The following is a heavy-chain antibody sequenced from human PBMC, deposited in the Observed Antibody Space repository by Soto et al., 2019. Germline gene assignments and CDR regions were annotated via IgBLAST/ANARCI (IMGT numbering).Heavy chain of an antibody. CDR3: AKGGRQWLVTSDFNH. Sequence: VQLVESGGGVVQPGRSLRLSCAASGFTFSDYAMHWVRQAPGKGLEWVAVVSHDGRNTHYADSVKGRFTISRESSKHTASLGMSSLRAEDTAVYYGAKGGRQWLVTSDFNHWGQGALVTVSS. V-gene: IGHV3-30*18. J-gene: IGHJ4*02. D-gene: IGHD6-19*01. CDR1: GFTFSDYA. CDR2: VSHDGRNT.